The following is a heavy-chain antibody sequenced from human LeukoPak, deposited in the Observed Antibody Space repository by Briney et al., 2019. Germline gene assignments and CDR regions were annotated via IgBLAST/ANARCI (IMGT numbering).Heavy chain of an antibody. J-gene: IGHJ4*02. CDR2: VKSDGSA. Sequence: GGSLRLSCAASGFTFSPCWMHWVRQAPGKGLVWVSLVKSDGSAMYADSVKGRFTISRDNAKNTLYLQMNSLRAEDTAVYFCAREVASAAFDYWGQGTPVTVSS. CDR1: GFTFSPCW. CDR3: AREVASAAFDY. D-gene: IGHD5-12*01. V-gene: IGHV3-74*03.